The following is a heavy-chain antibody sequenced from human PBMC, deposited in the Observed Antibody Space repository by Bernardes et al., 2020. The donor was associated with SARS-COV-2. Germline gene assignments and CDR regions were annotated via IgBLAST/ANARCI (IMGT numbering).Heavy chain of an antibody. V-gene: IGHV3-23*01. CDR1: GFTFSSYA. CDR3: AKDSTPPSYCGGDCYGAFDI. J-gene: IGHJ3*02. D-gene: IGHD2-21*02. Sequence: GGSLRLSCAASGFTFSSYAMSWVRQAPGKGLEWVSAISGSGGSTYYADSVKGRFTISRDNSKNTLYLQMNSLRAEDTAVYYCAKDSTPPSYCGGDCYGAFDIWGQGTMVTVPS. CDR2: ISGSGGST.